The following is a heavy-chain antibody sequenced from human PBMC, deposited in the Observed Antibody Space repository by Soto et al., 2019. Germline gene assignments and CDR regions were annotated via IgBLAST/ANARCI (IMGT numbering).Heavy chain of an antibody. D-gene: IGHD3-9*01. Sequence: ASVKVSCKASGYTFTSYGISWVRQAPGQGLEGMGWISAYNGNTNYAQKLQGRVTMTTDTSTSTAYMELRSLRSDDTAVYYCARVDAYYDILTGYSINWFDPWGQGTLVTV. J-gene: IGHJ5*02. CDR3: ARVDAYYDILTGYSINWFDP. CDR1: GYTFTSYG. CDR2: ISAYNGNT. V-gene: IGHV1-18*01.